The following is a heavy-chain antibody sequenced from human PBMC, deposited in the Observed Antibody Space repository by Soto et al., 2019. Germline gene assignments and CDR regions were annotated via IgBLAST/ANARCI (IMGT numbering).Heavy chain of an antibody. V-gene: IGHV4-31*03. CDR2: VHYSGNS. Sequence: QVQLQESGPRLVKPSATLSLTCTVSGGAINSGDYYWAWLRHHPGEALEWIGYVHYSGNSYNDPSLKTRPTISVDTSKNQFSLRLDSVTAADTAIYYCARTPGSAPSGYNVDFWGLGTRVTISS. CDR3: ARTPGSAPSGYNVDF. CDR1: GGAINSGDYY. J-gene: IGHJ4*02. D-gene: IGHD1-1*01.